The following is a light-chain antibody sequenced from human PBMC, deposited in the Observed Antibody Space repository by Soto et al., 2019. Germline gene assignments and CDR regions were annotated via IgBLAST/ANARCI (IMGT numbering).Light chain of an antibody. Sequence: QSALNQPASVSGSPGQSITISCTGTSSDVGGYNYVSWYQQHPGKAPKLMIYDVSNRPSGVSNRFSGSKSGNTASLTISGLQAEHAADYYCSSYTRSSSFYVFGTGTKVTVL. V-gene: IGLV2-14*01. CDR3: SSYTRSSSFYV. CDR2: DVS. CDR1: SSDVGGYNY. J-gene: IGLJ1*01.